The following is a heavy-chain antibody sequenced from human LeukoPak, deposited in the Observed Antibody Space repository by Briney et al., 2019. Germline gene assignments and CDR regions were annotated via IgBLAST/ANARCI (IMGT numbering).Heavy chain of an antibody. CDR3: ARRDTAMVAIDY. J-gene: IGHJ4*02. CDR2: INPSGGST. CDR1: GYTFTSYY. Sequence: ASVKVSCKASGYTFTSYYIHWVRQAPGQGLEWMGIINPSGGSTSYAQKFQGRVTMTRDTSTSTVYMELSSLRSEDTAVYYCARRDTAMVAIDYWSQGTLVTVSS. D-gene: IGHD5-18*01. V-gene: IGHV1-46*01.